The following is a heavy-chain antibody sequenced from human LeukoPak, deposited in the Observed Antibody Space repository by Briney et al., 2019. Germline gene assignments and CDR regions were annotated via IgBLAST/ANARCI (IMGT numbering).Heavy chain of an antibody. Sequence: PSETLSLTCTVPGGSISSTTYYWSWIRQPAGKGLEWIGRVSSSGSTNYNPSLKSRVTISVDTSKNQFSLKLSSVTAADTAVYYCAGEPVHSKISTGSEFGEVCWGQGILVTVS. V-gene: IGHV4-61*10. CDR2: VSSSGST. J-gene: IGHJ4*02. CDR3: AGEPVHSKISTGSEFGEVC. D-gene: IGHD3-3*01. CDR1: GGSISSTTYY.